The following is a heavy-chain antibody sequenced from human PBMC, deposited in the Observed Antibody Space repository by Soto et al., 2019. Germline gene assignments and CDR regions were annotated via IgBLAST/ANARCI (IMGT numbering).Heavy chain of an antibody. CDR1: GGTFSNYA. CDR3: ARGRGNYDFWSGYYPANSYFYYYGMDV. CDR2: IIPIFGTA. D-gene: IGHD3-3*01. J-gene: IGHJ6*02. V-gene: IGHV1-69*13. Sequence: SVKVSCKASGGTFSNYAISWVRQAPGQGLEWLGGIIPIFGTANSAQKFQGRVTITADESTSTAYMELSSLRSEDTAVYYCARGRGNYDFWSGYYPANSYFYYYGMDVWGQGTTVTVSS.